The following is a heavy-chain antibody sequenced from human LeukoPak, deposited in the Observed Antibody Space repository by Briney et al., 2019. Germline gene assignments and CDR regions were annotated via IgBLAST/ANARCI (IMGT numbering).Heavy chain of an antibody. CDR1: GFSIRSSW. CDR3: ARDPAWGAIDY. CDR2: MNEDGSVT. Sequence: GGSLRLSCAVSGFSIRSSWMSWVRQTPGKGLEWVADMNEDGSVTWYADSVKGRFTVSRDNAKNSVDLQMGSLRAEDTAVYYCARDPAWGAIDYWGQGTLVTVSS. D-gene: IGHD7-27*01. V-gene: IGHV3-7*01. J-gene: IGHJ4*02.